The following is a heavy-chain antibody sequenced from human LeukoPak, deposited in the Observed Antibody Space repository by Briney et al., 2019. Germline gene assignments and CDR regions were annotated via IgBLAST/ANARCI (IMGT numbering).Heavy chain of an antibody. CDR2: IKEDGSER. D-gene: IGHD6-25*01. V-gene: IGHV3-7*01. CDR3: ARVATWSAGAF. J-gene: IGHJ4*02. CDR1: GFTFSRYW. Sequence: PGGSLRLSCVASGFTFSRYWMNWVRQAPGKGLDWVANIKEDGSERYYADSVRGRFTISRDNAKNSLYLQITSLGVEDTAVYYCARVATWSAGAFWGQGTLVTVSS.